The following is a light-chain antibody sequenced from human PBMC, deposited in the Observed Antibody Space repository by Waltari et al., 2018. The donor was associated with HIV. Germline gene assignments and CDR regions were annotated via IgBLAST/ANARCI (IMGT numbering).Light chain of an antibody. CDR2: GNS. J-gene: IGLJ2*01. CDR1: SSNIGAGYD. CDR3: QSYDSSLSGVV. Sequence: QSVLTQPPSVSGAPGQRVTISCTGSSSNIGAGYDVHWYQQLPGTAPKLLIYGNSNRPSGVPDRFSGSRSGTSASRAITGLQAEDEADYYGQSYDSSLSGVVFGGGTKLTV. V-gene: IGLV1-40*01.